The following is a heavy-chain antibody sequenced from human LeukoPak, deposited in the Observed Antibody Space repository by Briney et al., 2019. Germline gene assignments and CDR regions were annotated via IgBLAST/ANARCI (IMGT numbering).Heavy chain of an antibody. CDR3: AKGVRITMIVVDYFQH. J-gene: IGHJ1*01. D-gene: IGHD3-22*01. Sequence: GGSLRLSCAASGFTFSSYAMGWVRQAPGKGLEWVSAISGSGGSTYYADSVKGRFTISRDNSKNTLYLQMNSLRAEDTAVYYCAKGVRITMIVVDYFQHWGQGTLVTVSS. V-gene: IGHV3-23*01. CDR2: ISGSGGST. CDR1: GFTFSSYA.